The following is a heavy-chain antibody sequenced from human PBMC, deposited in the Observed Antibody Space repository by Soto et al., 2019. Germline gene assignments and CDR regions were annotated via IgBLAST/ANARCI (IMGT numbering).Heavy chain of an antibody. D-gene: IGHD6-13*01. Sequence: GGSLRLSCAASGFTFSSYGMHWVRQAPGKGLEWVAVIWYDGSNKYYADSVKGRFTISRDNSKNTLYLEMNSLRAEDTAVYYCARWAGPQQKQQLVFNYYYYGMDVWGQGTTVTVSS. J-gene: IGHJ6*02. CDR1: GFTFSSYG. CDR2: IWYDGSNK. V-gene: IGHV3-33*01. CDR3: ARWAGPQQKQQLVFNYYYYGMDV.